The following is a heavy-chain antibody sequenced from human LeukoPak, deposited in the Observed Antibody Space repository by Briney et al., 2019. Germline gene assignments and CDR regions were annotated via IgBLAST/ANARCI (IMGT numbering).Heavy chain of an antibody. D-gene: IGHD3-10*01. J-gene: IGHJ2*01. CDR1: GYTFNSYE. CDR3: ARGRGVAGTYWYFDL. Sequence: GASVKVSCKASGYTFNSYEISWVRQAPGQGLEWMGWISAYNGNTNYAQKLQGRVTMTTDTSTSTAYMELRSLRSDDTAVYYCARGRGVAGTYWYFDLWGRGTLVTVSS. V-gene: IGHV1-18*01. CDR2: ISAYNGNT.